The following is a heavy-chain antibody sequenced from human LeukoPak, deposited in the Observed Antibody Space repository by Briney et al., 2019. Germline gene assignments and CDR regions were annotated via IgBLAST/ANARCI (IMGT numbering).Heavy chain of an antibody. CDR1: GXTFSXYA. CDR2: ISGSGGST. V-gene: IGHV3-23*01. Sequence: AXGXTFSXYAMSWXXXAPGKXXXXXSAISGSGGSTYYADSVKGRFTISRDNSKNTLYLQMNSLRAEDTAVYYCAKRPLGIAAAAGFDYWGQGTLVTVSS. CDR3: AKRPLGIAAAAGFDY. J-gene: IGHJ4*02. D-gene: IGHD6-13*01.